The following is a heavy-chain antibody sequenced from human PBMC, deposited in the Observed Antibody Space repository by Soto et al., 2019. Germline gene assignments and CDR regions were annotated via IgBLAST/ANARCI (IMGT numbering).Heavy chain of an antibody. CDR3: ARGGSYVSVVENWYFDL. J-gene: IGHJ2*01. D-gene: IGHD1-26*01. V-gene: IGHV3-30-3*01. CDR1: GFTFSSYA. Sequence: QVQLVESGGGVVQPGRSLRLSCAASGFTFSSYAMHWVRQAPGKGLEWVAVISYDGSNKYYADSVKGRFTISRDNSKNTLYLQMNSLRAEDTAVYYCARGGSYVSVVENWYFDLWGRGTLVTVSS. CDR2: ISYDGSNK.